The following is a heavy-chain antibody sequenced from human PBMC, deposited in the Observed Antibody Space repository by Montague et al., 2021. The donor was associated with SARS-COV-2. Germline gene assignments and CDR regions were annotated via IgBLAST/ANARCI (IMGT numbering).Heavy chain of an antibody. CDR1: VHSGVGEF. CDR2: INRSVSA. J-gene: IGHJ4*02. V-gene: IGHV4-34*01. D-gene: IGHD3-9*01. CDR3: ARARAAYILTGYYFDY. Sequence: SETLSLTCAVYVHSGVGEFWRWIQEPPGKGLARKGHINRSVSANYNPSLKSRVTISVDTSKNQFSLNLSSVTAADTAVYYCARARAAYILTGYYFDYWGQGTLVTVSS.